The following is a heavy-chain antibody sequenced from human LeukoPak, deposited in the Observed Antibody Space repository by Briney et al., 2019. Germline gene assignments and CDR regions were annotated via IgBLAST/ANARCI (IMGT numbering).Heavy chain of an antibody. D-gene: IGHD4-23*01. CDR3: ARDGDYGGPLGYYGMDV. J-gene: IGHJ6*02. CDR2: IHSGGIT. CDR1: GFIVSSNY. Sequence: GGSLRLSCAASGFIVSSNYMSWVRQVPGKGLEWVSIIHSGGITYYADSVKGRFTISRDNSKNTLYLQMNSLRAEDTAVYYCARDGDYGGPLGYYGMDVWGQGTTVTVSS. V-gene: IGHV3-53*01.